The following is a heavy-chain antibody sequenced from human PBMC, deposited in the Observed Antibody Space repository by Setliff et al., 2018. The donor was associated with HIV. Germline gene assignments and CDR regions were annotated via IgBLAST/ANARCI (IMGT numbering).Heavy chain of an antibody. Sequence: SETLSLTCTVSGGSISSHYWSWIRQPPGKGLEWIGHIYTSGSTNYNPSLKSRVIISVDTSRNHFSLTLNSVTAADTAIYYCARTNKAAPASAGFDVWGQGTMVT. V-gene: IGHV4-4*08. CDR3: ARTNKAAPASAGFDV. CDR1: GGSISSHY. D-gene: IGHD6-25*01. J-gene: IGHJ3*01. CDR2: IYTSGST.